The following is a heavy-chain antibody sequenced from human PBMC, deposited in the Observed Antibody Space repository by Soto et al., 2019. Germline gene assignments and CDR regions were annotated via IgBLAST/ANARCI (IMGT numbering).Heavy chain of an antibody. CDR2: ISSSGSTI. CDR3: ARDHKGGYYYYGMDV. V-gene: IGHV3-48*03. CDR1: GFTFSSYE. Sequence: GSLRLSCXASGFTFSSYEMNWVRQAPGKGLEWVSYISSSGSTIYYADSVKGRFTISGDNAKNSLYLQMNSLRAEDTAVYYCARDHKGGYYYYGMDVWGQGTTVTVSS. J-gene: IGHJ6*02.